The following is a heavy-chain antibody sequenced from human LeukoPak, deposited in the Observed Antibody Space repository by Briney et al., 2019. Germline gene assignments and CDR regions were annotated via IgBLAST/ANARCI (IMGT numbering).Heavy chain of an antibody. V-gene: IGHV4-39*01. CDR1: DGSISSGSYY. CDR3: ARLYGYFDY. J-gene: IGHJ4*02. D-gene: IGHD3-16*01. Sequence: PSETLSLTCTVSDGSISSGSYYWGWIRRPPGKGLEWIGSIYKSGSTYYNPSLKSRVAISVDSSKNQFSLKLRFVTAADTAVYYCARLYGYFDYWGQGILVTVSS. CDR2: IYKSGST.